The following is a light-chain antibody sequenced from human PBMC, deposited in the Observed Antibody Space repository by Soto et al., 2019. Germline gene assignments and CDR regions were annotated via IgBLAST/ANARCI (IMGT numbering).Light chain of an antibody. V-gene: IGLV2-23*02. Sequence: SVLTQPASVSGSPEQSITISCTGTSSDVGGYNLVSWYQQHPGKAPKLMIYEVSKRPSGVSNRFSGSKSGNTASLTISGLQAEDEADYYCCSYAGSSTYVFGTGTKVTVL. J-gene: IGLJ1*01. CDR2: EVS. CDR1: SSDVGGYNL. CDR3: CSYAGSSTYV.